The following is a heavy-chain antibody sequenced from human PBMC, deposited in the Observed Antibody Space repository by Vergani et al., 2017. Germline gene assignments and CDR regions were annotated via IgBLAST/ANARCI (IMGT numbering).Heavy chain of an antibody. CDR3: ARGGLTVTTLLVD. V-gene: IGHV3-21*01. J-gene: IGHJ4*02. CDR2: ISSSSSYI. CDR1: GFTFSSYS. D-gene: IGHD4-17*01. Sequence: EVQLVESGGGLVKPGGSLRLYCADSGFTFSSYSMNWVRQAPGKGLEWVSSISSSSSYIYYADSVKGRFTISRDNAKNSLYLQMNSLRAEDTDVYYCARGGLTVTTLLVDWSQGTLVTVSS.